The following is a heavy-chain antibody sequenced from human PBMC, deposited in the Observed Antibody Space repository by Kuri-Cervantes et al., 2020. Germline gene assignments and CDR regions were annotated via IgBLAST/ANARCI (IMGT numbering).Heavy chain of an antibody. V-gene: IGHV1-2*02. CDR3: ARATYSGYDWVYYYYYGMDV. J-gene: IGHJ6*02. D-gene: IGHD5-12*01. CDR1: GFTFSSYA. Sequence: TCAASGFTFSSYAMHWVRQAPGQGLEWMGWINPNSGGTNYAQKFQGRVTMTRDTSISTAYMELIRLRSDDTAVYYCARATYSGYDWVYYYYYGMDVWGQGNTVTVSS. CDR2: INPNSGGT.